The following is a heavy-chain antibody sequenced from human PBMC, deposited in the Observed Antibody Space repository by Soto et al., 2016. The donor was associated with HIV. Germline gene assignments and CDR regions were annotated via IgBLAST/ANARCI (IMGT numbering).Heavy chain of an antibody. J-gene: IGHJ6*03. V-gene: IGHV3-64*07. CDR3: ARGGDGPVAGKGHTYFYYMDV. CDR1: GFTFSSYS. D-gene: IGHD6-19*01. CDR2: ISKNGESL. Sequence: EVQLVESGGGLVQPGGSLRLSCSGSGFTFSSYSLHWVRQAPGKGLQYVSGISKNGESLYFGDSVKDRFTISRDNSKNMVNLQMGSLRPDDTAVYYCARGGDGPVAGKGHTYFYYMDVWGKGTTVTVS.